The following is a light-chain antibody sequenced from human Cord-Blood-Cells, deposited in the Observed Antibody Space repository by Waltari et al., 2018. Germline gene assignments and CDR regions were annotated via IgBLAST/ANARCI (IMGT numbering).Light chain of an antibody. CDR1: QGISSY. V-gene: IGKV1-39*01. J-gene: IGKJ2*01. CDR2: AAS. CDR3: QQSYSTPYT. Sequence: DIQMTQSPSSLSASVGDRVTITCRASQGISSYLNWYQQKPGKAPKLLIYAASSLQSGVPSRFRGSGSGTDFTLTISSLQPEDFATYYCQQSYSTPYTFGQGTKLEIK.